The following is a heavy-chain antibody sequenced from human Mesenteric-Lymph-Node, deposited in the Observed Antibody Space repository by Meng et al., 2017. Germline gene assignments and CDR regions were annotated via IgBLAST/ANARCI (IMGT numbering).Heavy chain of an antibody. Sequence: SETLSLTCTVSGGSISSSSYYWGWIRQPPGKGLEWIGSIYYSGSTYYNPSLKSRVTISVDTSKNQFSLKLRSVTAADTAVYYCARGSYTLGVWGQGTTVTVSS. V-gene: IGHV4-39*07. CDR3: ARGSYTLGV. J-gene: IGHJ6*02. CDR2: IYYSGST. D-gene: IGHD1-26*01. CDR1: GGSISSSSYY.